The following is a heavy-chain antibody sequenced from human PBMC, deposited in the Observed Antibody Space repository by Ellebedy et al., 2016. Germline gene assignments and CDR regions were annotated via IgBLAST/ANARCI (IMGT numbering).Heavy chain of an antibody. CDR3: GRARRYGSNSYLDC. Sequence: GESLKISCAASGFTVSSSSMTWVRQAPGRGLEWVSVVHRSGDTNTADSVKGRFTISRDNSKNTVYLQMNSLRAEDTAVYYCGRARRYGSNSYLDCWGQGTLVAVSS. CDR1: GFTVSSSS. J-gene: IGHJ4*02. CDR2: VHRSGDT. V-gene: IGHV3-66*01. D-gene: IGHD5-24*01.